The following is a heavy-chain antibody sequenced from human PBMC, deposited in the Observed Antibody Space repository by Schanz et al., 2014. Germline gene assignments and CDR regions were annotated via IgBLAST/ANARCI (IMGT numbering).Heavy chain of an antibody. Sequence: QVQLVESGGGVVQFGRSLRLSCVASGFTFSSYGMHWVRQAPGKGLEWVAVIWYDENNKYYADSVKGRFTISRDNSKNTLYLQMNTLRAEDTAVYYCASGVHVSSLQKGLQFWGRGTLVIVSS. J-gene: IGHJ1*01. CDR3: ASGVHVSSLQKGLQF. CDR1: GFTFSSYG. V-gene: IGHV3-33*01. CDR2: IWYDENNK. D-gene: IGHD3-10*01.